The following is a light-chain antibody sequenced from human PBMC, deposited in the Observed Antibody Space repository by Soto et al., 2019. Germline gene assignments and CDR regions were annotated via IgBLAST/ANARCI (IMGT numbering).Light chain of an antibody. J-gene: IGLJ3*02. V-gene: IGLV2-14*01. CDR1: SSDIGGYNS. Sequence: QFALTQPASVSGSPGQSITISCTGTSSDIGGYNSVSWYQQHPGKVPKLLIYDVTNRPSGISNRFSGSKSGNTASLTISGLQAEDEADYYCSSYGSSNTVVFGGGTKLTVL. CDR2: DVT. CDR3: SSYGSSNTVV.